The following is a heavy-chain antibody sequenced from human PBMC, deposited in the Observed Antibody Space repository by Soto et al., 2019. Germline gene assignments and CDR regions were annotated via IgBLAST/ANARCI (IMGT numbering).Heavy chain of an antibody. J-gene: IGHJ5*02. Sequence: SETLSLTCTVSGGSISSGGYYWSWIRQHPGKGLEWIGYIYYSGSTYYNPSLKSRVTISVDTSKNQFSLKLSSVTAADTAVYYCARADYDFSNWFDPWGQGTLVTVS. CDR1: GGSISSGGYY. CDR2: IYYSGST. D-gene: IGHD3-3*01. V-gene: IGHV4-61*08. CDR3: ARADYDFSNWFDP.